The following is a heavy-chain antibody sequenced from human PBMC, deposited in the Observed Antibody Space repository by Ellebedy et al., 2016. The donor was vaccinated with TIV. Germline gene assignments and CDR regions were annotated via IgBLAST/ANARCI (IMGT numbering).Heavy chain of an antibody. CDR1: GFTFNTYG. J-gene: IGHJ4*02. CDR2: ISYDGNTK. CDR3: ARGVGYYYGFS. V-gene: IGHV3-30*03. Sequence: GGSLRLSXAASGFTFNTYGIHWVRQAPGKGLEWVAVISYDGNTKYYADSVKGRFTISRDNAKNSLYLQMNSLRAEDTAVYYCARGVGYYYGFSWGQGTLVTVSS. D-gene: IGHD3-10*01.